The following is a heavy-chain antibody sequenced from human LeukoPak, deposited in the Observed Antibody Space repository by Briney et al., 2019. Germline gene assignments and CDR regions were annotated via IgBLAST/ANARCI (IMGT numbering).Heavy chain of an antibody. CDR2: IYHTGHT. CDR3: TRHPFMSPFDY. Sequence: SETLSLTCTVSCGSVSGYYWSWIRQPPGGGLEWIGYIYHTGHTHYNASLKGRVTMSMDTSQSQISLRMSSMTAADTAVYYCTRHPFMSPFDYWGQGTLVTVSS. V-gene: IGHV4-59*08. CDR1: CGSVSGYY. J-gene: IGHJ4*02. D-gene: IGHD3-10*02.